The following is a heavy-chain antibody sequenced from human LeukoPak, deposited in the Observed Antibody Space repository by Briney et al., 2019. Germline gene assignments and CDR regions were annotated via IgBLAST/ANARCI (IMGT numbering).Heavy chain of an antibody. V-gene: IGHV1-18*01. J-gene: IGHJ4*02. CDR3: ARWFSSGWYWPFDY. Sequence: EASVKVSCKASGYTFTSYGISWVRQAPGQGLEWMGWISAYNGNTNYAQKLQGRVTMTTDTSTSTAYMELRSLRSDDTAVYYCARWFSSGWYWPFDYWGQGTLVTVSS. CDR1: GYTFTSYG. D-gene: IGHD6-19*01. CDR2: ISAYNGNT.